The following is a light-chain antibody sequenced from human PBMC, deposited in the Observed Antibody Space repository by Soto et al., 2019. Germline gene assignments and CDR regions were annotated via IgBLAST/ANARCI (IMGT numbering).Light chain of an antibody. Sequence: QSVLTQPASVSGSPGQSITISCTATSSDIGAYNFVSWYQQHPGKAPKLMLYDVNIRPSGVSNRFSGSKSGNTASLTISGLQAEDEDDYYCTSWTTSTTMIFGGGTKVTVL. CDR2: DVN. CDR1: SSDIGAYNF. J-gene: IGLJ2*01. V-gene: IGLV2-14*03. CDR3: TSWTTSTTMI.